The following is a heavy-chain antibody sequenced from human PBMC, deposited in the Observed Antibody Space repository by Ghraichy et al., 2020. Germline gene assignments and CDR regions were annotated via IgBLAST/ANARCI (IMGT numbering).Heavy chain of an antibody. V-gene: IGHV3-74*01. J-gene: IGHJ6*03. D-gene: IGHD1-1*01. Sequence: GGSLRLSCTASGFPFGNYWMHWVRQVPGKGLEWISRMSTDGTTTNYADSVKGQFTISRDNANNTLFLEMNSLRAEDAAVYYCARDGNHYYFYMDVWGKGTTVAVSS. CDR3: ARDGNHYYFYMDV. CDR2: MSTDGTTT. CDR1: GFPFGNYW.